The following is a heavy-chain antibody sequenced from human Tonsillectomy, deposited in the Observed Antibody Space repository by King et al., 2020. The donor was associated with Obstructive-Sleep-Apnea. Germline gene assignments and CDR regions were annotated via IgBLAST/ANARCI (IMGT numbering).Heavy chain of an antibody. CDR1: GFTFSSYT. Sequence: VQLVESGGGLVQPGGSLRLSCAASGFTFSSYTMSCVRQAPGKGLEWVSVIIGSGGSTYYADSVKGRFTISRDNSKNTLYLQMNSLRAEDTAVYYCAKSNGFRFGMDVWGQGTTVTVSS. J-gene: IGHJ6*02. V-gene: IGHV3-23*04. CDR2: IIGSGGST. D-gene: IGHD3-10*01. CDR3: AKSNGFRFGMDV.